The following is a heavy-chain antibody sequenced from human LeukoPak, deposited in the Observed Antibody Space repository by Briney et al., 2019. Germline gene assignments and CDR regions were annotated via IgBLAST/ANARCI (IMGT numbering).Heavy chain of an antibody. J-gene: IGHJ4*02. CDR2: IYYSGST. Sequence: SETLSLTCTVSGGSISSSSYYWGWIRQPPGKGLEWIGSIYYSGSTYYNPSLKSRVTISVDTSKNQFSLKLSSVTAADTAVYYCARVGPLELPYYWGQGTLVTVSS. V-gene: IGHV4-39*07. CDR3: ARVGPLELPYY. CDR1: GGSISSSSYY. D-gene: IGHD1-7*01.